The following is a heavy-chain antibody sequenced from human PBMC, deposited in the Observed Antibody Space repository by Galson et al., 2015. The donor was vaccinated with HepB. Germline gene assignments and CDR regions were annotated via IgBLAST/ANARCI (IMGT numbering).Heavy chain of an antibody. J-gene: IGHJ5*02. CDR3: ARGTGEFNWFDP. Sequence: LILSCAASGFTFSSYSMNWVRQAPGKGLEWVSSISSSSSYIYYADSVKGRFTISRDNAKNSLYLQMNSLRAEDTAVYYCARGTGEFNWFDPWGQGTLVTVSS. V-gene: IGHV3-21*01. CDR1: GFTFSSYS. CDR2: ISSSSSYI. D-gene: IGHD3-10*01.